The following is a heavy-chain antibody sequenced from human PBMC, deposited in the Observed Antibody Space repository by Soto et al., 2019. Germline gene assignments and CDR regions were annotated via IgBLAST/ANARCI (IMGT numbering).Heavy chain of an antibody. CDR2: IYTSGVP. Sequence: EVQLLESGGGLVQPGGSLRLSCAASGFTFTTYAMTWVRQAPGKGLEWVSGIYTSGVPKYADSVQGRFTISRDDSKSTLYLQMNSLRAEDTAVYYCTKDTRLRLGELSFDAFDYWGQGTLVTVSS. D-gene: IGHD3-16*02. V-gene: IGHV3-23*05. J-gene: IGHJ4*02. CDR3: TKDTRLRLGELSFDAFDY. CDR1: GFTFTTYA.